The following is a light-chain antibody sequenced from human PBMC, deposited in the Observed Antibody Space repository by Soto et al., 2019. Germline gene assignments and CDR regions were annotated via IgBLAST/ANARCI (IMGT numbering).Light chain of an antibody. V-gene: IGKV1-5*01. CDR3: QQYSAYPYT. J-gene: IGKJ2*01. CDR2: DAS. CDR1: QSISHW. Sequence: DIQMTQSPSTLSAFVGDTVTITCRASQSISHWLAGYQQRPGRAPKLLIYDASSLESGVPSRFSGSGSGTEYTLTISSLQPDDFATYYCQQYSAYPYTFGQGTKLEIK.